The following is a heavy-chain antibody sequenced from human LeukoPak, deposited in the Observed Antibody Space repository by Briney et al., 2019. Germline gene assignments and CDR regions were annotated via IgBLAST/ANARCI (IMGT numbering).Heavy chain of an antibody. CDR2: INPKTGAT. V-gene: IGHV1-2*06. Sequence: ASVKVSCKASGYTFTNYYMHWMRQAPGQGLEWMGRINPKTGATNYTQKFQGRVTMTRDTSINTAYMELSRLRSDDTAVYYCARAPISVIRANNWFDPWGQGTLVTVSS. CDR3: ARAPISVIRANNWFDP. CDR1: GYTFTNYY. J-gene: IGHJ5*02. D-gene: IGHD2-21*01.